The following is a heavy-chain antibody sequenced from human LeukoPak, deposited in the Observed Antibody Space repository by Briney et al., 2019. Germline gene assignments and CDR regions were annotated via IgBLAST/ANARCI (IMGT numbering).Heavy chain of an antibody. CDR3: ARGGYCSSTSCKSLRYYYGMDV. CDR1: GYTFTGYY. V-gene: IGHV1-2*02. J-gene: IGHJ6*02. CDR2: INPNSGGT. Sequence: ASVKVSCKASGYTFTGYYMHWVRQAPGQGLEWMGWINPNSGGTNYAQKFQGRVTMTRDTSISTAYMELSRLRFDDTAVYYCARGGYCSSTSCKSLRYYYGMDVWGQGTTVTVSS. D-gene: IGHD2-2*01.